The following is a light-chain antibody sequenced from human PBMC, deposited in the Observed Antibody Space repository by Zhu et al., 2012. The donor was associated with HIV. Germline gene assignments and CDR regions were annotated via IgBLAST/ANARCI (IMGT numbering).Light chain of an antibody. V-gene: IGKV3-11*01. CDR2: DTS. CDR1: GSVRSL. CDR3: QQRSSWPLT. Sequence: IVLTQSPATLSLSPGERATVSCRASGSVRSLLAWYQQKPGQAPRLLIYDTSKRATGIPARFSGSGSGTDFTLTISSLEPEDFALYYCQQRSSWPLTFGEGPRWRSN. J-gene: IGKJ4*01.